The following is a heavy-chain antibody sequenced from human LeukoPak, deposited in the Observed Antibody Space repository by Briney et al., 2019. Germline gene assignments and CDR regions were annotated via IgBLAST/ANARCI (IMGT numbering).Heavy chain of an antibody. CDR1: GFTFSSYA. J-gene: IGHJ4*02. CDR2: ISYDGSNK. D-gene: IGHD3-22*01. CDR3: ARVRYYYDSSGYYPYY. Sequence: GGSLRLSCTASGFTFSSYAMHWVRQAPGKGPEWVAVISYDGSNKYYADSVKGRFTISRDNSKNTLYLQMNSLRAEDTAVYYCARVRYYYDSSGYYPYYWGQGTLVTVSS. V-gene: IGHV3-30-3*01.